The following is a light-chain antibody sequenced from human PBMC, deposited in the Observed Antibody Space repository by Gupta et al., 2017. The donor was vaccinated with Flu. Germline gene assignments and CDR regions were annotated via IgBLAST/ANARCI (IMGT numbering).Light chain of an antibody. V-gene: IGLV1-40*01. CDR2: GNT. CDR1: SSNIGAGYD. J-gene: IGLJ3*02. CDR3: QSYDSSLGGPEGV. Sequence: QSVLTQPPSVSGALGQRVTISCTGSSSNIGAGYDVNWYRQLPGTAPKLLIYGNTNRPSGVPDRFSGSKSGTSASLVITGLQAEDEADYYCQSYDSSLGGPEGVFGGGSKLTVL.